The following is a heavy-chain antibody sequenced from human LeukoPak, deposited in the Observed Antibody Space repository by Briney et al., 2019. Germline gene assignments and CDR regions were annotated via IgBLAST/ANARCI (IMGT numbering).Heavy chain of an antibody. V-gene: IGHV4-31*03. CDR3: AREGGPHCSSTSCYSDY. CDR1: GGSISSGGYY. D-gene: IGHD2-2*02. J-gene: IGHJ4*02. CDR2: IYYSGST. Sequence: PSETLSLTCTVSGGSISSGGYYWSWIRQHPGKGLEWIGYIYYSGSTYYNPSLKSRVTISVDTSKNQFSPKLSSVTAADTAVYYCAREGGPHCSSTSCYSDYWGQGTLVTVSS.